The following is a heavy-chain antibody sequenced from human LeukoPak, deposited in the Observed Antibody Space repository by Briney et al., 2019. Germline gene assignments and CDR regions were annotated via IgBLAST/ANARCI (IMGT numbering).Heavy chain of an antibody. V-gene: IGHV3-23*01. J-gene: IGHJ4*02. D-gene: IGHD5-12*01. CDR2: INANAINT. CDR3: ASSGSRGLELGY. Sequence: GGSLRLSCAASGFTFSSFGMSWVRQAPGTGLEWVSTINANAINTYYAASVKGRFTISRDNSKSTLYLQLNSLRAEDTAVYYCASSGSRGLELGYWGQGTLVTVSS. CDR1: GFTFSSFG.